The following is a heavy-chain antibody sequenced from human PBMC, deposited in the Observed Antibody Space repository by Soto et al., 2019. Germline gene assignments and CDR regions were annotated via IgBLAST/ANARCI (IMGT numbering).Heavy chain of an antibody. J-gene: IGHJ4*02. D-gene: IGHD6-19*01. CDR3: ARIPEAGWLVLYYFDY. CDR1: GFTFSSYA. Sequence: PGGSLRLSCAASGFTFSSYAMSWVRQAPGKGLEWVSAISGSGGSTYYADSVKGRFTISRDNSKNTLYLQMNSLRAEDTAVYYCARIPEAGWLVLYYFDYWGQGTLVTVSS. CDR2: ISGSGGST. V-gene: IGHV3-23*01.